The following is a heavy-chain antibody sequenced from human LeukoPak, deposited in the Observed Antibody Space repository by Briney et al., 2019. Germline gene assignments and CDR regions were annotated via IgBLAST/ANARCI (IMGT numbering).Heavy chain of an antibody. V-gene: IGHV3-21*01. CDR3: ARDVYDSSGYFY. J-gene: IGHJ4*02. Sequence: GGSLRLSCAASGFTFSSYSMNWVRQAPGKGLEWVAAISSSSSYIYYADSVKGRFTISRDNAKNSLYLQMNSLRAEDTAVYYCARDVYDSSGYFYWGQGTLVTVSS. CDR1: GFTFSSYS. D-gene: IGHD3-22*01. CDR2: ISSSSSYI.